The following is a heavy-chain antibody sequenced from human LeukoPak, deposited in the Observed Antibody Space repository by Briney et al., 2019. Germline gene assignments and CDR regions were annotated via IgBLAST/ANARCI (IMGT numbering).Heavy chain of an antibody. Sequence: GRSLRLSCAASGFTFDDYAMHWVRQAPGKGLEWVSGISWNSGSIGYADSVKGRFTISRDNAKNSLYLQMNSLRAEDTALYYCAKDRLGWFGESFIDYWGQGTLVTVSS. V-gene: IGHV3-9*01. CDR3: AKDRLGWFGESFIDY. CDR1: GFTFDDYA. D-gene: IGHD3-10*01. CDR2: ISWNSGSI. J-gene: IGHJ4*02.